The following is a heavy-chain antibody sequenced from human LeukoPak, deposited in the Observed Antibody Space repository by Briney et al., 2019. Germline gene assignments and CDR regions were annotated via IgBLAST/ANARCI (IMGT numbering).Heavy chain of an antibody. V-gene: IGHV3-66*01. Sequence: GGSLRLSCAASGFTVSSNYMSWVRQAPGKGLEWVSVIYSGGSTYYADSVKGRFTISRDNSKNTLYLQMNSMRAEDTAVYYCARDLVGATSDYWGQGTLVTISS. D-gene: IGHD1-26*01. CDR1: GFTVSSNY. CDR3: ARDLVGATSDY. CDR2: IYSGGST. J-gene: IGHJ4*02.